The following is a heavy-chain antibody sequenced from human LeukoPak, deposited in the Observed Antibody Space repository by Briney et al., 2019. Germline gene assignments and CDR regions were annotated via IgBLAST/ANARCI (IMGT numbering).Heavy chain of an antibody. CDR1: GGSISNYY. V-gene: IGHV4-59*04. D-gene: IGHD6-19*01. Sequence: SETLSLTCTVSGGSISNYYWSWIRQPPGKGLEWIGNIYYNGGTYNNPSLKSRVTISVDTSKNQFSLKLNSVTATDTAVYYCAREVAGTPWIDYWGQGTLVTVSS. CDR3: AREVAGTPWIDY. J-gene: IGHJ4*02. CDR2: IYYNGGT.